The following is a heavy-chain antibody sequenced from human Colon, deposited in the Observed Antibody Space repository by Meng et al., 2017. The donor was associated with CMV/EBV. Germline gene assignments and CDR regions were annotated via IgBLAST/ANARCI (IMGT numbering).Heavy chain of an antibody. D-gene: IGHD5-24*01. CDR1: GYTFTSYG. CDR3: ARDVDRNFGDATQKLYAMGV. J-gene: IGHJ6*02. V-gene: IGHV1-18*01. Sequence: ASVKVSCKASGYTFTSYGISWVRQAPGQGLEWMGWISAYNGDTNYAQKLQGRVTMTTDTSTSTAYMELRSLRSDDTAVYYCARDVDRNFGDATQKLYAMGVWGQGTTVTVSS. CDR2: ISAYNGDT.